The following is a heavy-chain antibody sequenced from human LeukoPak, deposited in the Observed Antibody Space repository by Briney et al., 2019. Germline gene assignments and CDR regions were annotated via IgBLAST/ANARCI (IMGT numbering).Heavy chain of an antibody. J-gene: IGHJ4*02. D-gene: IGHD5-18*01. CDR1: GFTFSSYS. CDR3: ARESVSGYSYDAYIDY. Sequence: PGGSLRLSCAASGFTFSSYSMNWVRQAPGKGLEWVSYISSSSSTICYADSVKGRFTISRDNAKNSLYLQMNSLRDEDTAVYYCARESVSGYSYDAYIDYWGQGTLVTVSS. CDR2: ISSSSSTI. V-gene: IGHV3-48*02.